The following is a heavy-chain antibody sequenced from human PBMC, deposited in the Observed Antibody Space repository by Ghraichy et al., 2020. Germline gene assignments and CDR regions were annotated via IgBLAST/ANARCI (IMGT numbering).Heavy chain of an antibody. CDR3: AKDSRYYYDSSALFPPEHFQH. V-gene: IGHV3-23*01. CDR1: GFTFSTYA. D-gene: IGHD3-22*01. J-gene: IGHJ1*01. Sequence: GGSLRLSCAASGFTFSTYAMNWVRQAPGKGLEWVSTISGSGGSTYYADSVKGRFTISRDNSKNTLYLQMNSLRAEDTAVYYCAKDSRYYYDSSALFPPEHFQHWGQGTLVTVSS. CDR2: ISGSGGST.